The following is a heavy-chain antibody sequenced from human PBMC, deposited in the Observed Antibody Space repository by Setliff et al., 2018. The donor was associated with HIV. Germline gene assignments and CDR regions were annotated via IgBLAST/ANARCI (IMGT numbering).Heavy chain of an antibody. CDR2: IYYSGST. Sequence: TLSLPCTVSGGSVSSSDYYWGWIRQPPGKGLEWIGSIYYSGSTYFTPSLQSRVTLSVDTSRNHYSLKLSSVTAADTAVYYCARHGLAGATVDYWGQGTLVTVSS. V-gene: IGHV4-39*01. CDR3: ARHGLAGATVDY. CDR1: GGSVSSSDYY. D-gene: IGHD1-26*01. J-gene: IGHJ4*02.